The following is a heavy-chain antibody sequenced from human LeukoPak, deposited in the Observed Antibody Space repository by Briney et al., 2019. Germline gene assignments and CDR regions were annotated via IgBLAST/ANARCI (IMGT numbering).Heavy chain of an antibody. Sequence: GGSLRLSCAASGFTFSSYAMNWVRQAPGKGLEWVSYISSSSSTIYYADSVKGRFTISRDNAKNSLYLQMNSLRAEDTAVYYCARRDIVVVPAALPSYGMDVWGQGTTVTVSS. CDR3: ARRDIVVVPAALPSYGMDV. J-gene: IGHJ6*02. CDR1: GFTFSSYA. CDR2: ISSSSSTI. V-gene: IGHV3-48*01. D-gene: IGHD2-2*01.